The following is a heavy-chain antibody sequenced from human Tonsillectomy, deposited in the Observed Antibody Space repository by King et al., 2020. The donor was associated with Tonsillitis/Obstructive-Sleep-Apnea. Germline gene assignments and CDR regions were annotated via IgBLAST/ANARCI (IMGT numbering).Heavy chain of an antibody. J-gene: IGHJ3*02. Sequence: QLVQSGAEVKEPGASVNVSCKASGYTFTAYYMHWVRQAPGHGPEWMGWINPYSGGTKYAQKFQGRVTMTRDTSISTAYLELRRLTSDDTAVYYCSYRGDAFDIWGQGTMVTVSS. D-gene: IGHD4-11*01. CDR1: GYTFTAYY. V-gene: IGHV1-2*02. CDR3: SYRGDAFDI. CDR2: INPYSGGT.